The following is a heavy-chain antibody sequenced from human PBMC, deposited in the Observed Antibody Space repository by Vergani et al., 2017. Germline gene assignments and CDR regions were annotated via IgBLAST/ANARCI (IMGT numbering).Heavy chain of an antibody. J-gene: IGHJ5*02. CDR1: GYTFTGYY. CDR2: INPNSGGT. CDR3: ARPLGGPAVAGTDWFDP. D-gene: IGHD6-19*01. V-gene: IGHV1-2*06. Sequence: QVQLVQSGAEVKKPGASVKVSCKASGYTFTGYYIHWVRQAPGQGLEWMGRINPNSGGTNYAQKFQGRVTMTRDTSISTAYMEMSRLRSDDTAVYYCARPLGGPAVAGTDWFDPWGQGTQVTVSS.